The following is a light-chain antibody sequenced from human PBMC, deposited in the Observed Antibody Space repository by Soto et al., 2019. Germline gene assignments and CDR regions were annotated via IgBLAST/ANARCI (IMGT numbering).Light chain of an antibody. CDR2: DVN. V-gene: IGLV2-11*01. CDR1: SSDVGGYNH. Sequence: QSVLTQPRSVSGSPGQSVAISCTGTSSDVGGYNHVSWYQQHPGKAPKLMVYDVNKRASGVPNRFSGSKSGNTASLTISGLQDEDEDDYYCCSYAGGNTFDVFGTGTKVTVL. CDR3: CSYAGGNTFDV. J-gene: IGLJ1*01.